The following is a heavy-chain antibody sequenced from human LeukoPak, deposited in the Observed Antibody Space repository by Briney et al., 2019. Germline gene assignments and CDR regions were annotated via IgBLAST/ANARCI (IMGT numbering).Heavy chain of an antibody. CDR1: GFTFSGSA. J-gene: IGHJ3*01. V-gene: IGHV3-73*01. CDR2: IRSTANGYAT. Sequence: GGSLRLSCAASGFTFSGSALHWVRQASGKGLEWVGRIRSTANGYATAYAASVKGRFTISRDDSKNTAYLQMDSLKTEDTAVYYCTGNYYGSGSYADFDYWGQGTMVTVPS. D-gene: IGHD3-10*01. CDR3: TGNYYGSGSYADFDY.